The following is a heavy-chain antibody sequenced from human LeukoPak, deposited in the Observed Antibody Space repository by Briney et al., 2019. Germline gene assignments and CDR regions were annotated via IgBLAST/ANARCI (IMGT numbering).Heavy chain of an antibody. D-gene: IGHD3-10*01. Sequence: ASVKVSCKASGYTFTSYGISWVRQAPGQGLEWMGWISTYNGNTNYAQKLQGRVTMTTDTPTSTAYMDLRSLRSDDTAVYYCARDLHRVVVRGVPHYYYYMDVWGKGTTVTISS. CDR2: ISTYNGNT. J-gene: IGHJ6*03. CDR3: ARDLHRVVVRGVPHYYYYMDV. V-gene: IGHV1-18*01. CDR1: GYTFTSYG.